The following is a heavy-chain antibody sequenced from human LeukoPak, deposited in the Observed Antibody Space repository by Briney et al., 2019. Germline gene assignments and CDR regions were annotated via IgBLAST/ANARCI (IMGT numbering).Heavy chain of an antibody. CDR3: ARKVTGSYAIDI. CDR1: GFTFSSYE. CDR2: ISNSDNTI. V-gene: IGHV3-48*03. Sequence: GGSLRLSCAASGFTFSSYEMNRVPQGPGRGWEGVSYISNSDNTIYYAESAKGRFTISSDNAKNSLYLQMNSLRAEDTAVYYCARKVTGSYAIDIWGQGTMVTVSS. J-gene: IGHJ3*02. D-gene: IGHD3-9*01.